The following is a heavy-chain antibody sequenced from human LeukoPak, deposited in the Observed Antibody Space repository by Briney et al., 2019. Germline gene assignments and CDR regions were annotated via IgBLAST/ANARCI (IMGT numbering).Heavy chain of an antibody. D-gene: IGHD3-10*01. CDR3: ARELWFGEFVWFDP. V-gene: IGHV4-59*01. CDR2: IYYSGST. J-gene: IGHJ5*02. Sequence: SETLSLTCTVSGGSISSYYWSWIGQPPGKGLEWIGYIYYSGSTNYNPSLKSRVTISVDTSENPFSLKLSSVTAADTAVYYCARELWFGEFVWFDPWGQGTLVTVSS. CDR1: GGSISSYY.